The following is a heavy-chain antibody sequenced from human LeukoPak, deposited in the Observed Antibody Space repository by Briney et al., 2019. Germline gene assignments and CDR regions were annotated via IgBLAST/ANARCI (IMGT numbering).Heavy chain of an antibody. V-gene: IGHV3-23*01. CDR1: GFTFSSFA. D-gene: IGHD4-17*01. J-gene: IGHJ4*02. Sequence: PGGSLRLSCVASGFTFSSFAMSWDRQAPGKGLEWVSTISGSGGTTNYADSVKGRFTFSRDNSRNMVHLQMNSLRAEDTAVYYCAKDLPDYGDYIEGYWGQGTLVTVSS. CDR3: AKDLPDYGDYIEGY. CDR2: ISGSGGTT.